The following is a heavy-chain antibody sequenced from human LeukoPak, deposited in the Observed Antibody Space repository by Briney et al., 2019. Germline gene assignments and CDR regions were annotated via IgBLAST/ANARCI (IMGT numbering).Heavy chain of an antibody. J-gene: IGHJ4*02. CDR1: GFTFSSYE. CDR2: ISSSGSTI. V-gene: IGHV3-48*03. Sequence: GGSLRLSCAASGFTFSSYEMTWVRQAPGKGLEWVSYISSSGSTIYYADSVKGRFTISRDNAKNSLYLQMNTLSAEDTAAYYCAREPNTYGDFLFDYWGQGTLVTVSS. CDR3: AREPNTYGDFLFDY. D-gene: IGHD4-17*01.